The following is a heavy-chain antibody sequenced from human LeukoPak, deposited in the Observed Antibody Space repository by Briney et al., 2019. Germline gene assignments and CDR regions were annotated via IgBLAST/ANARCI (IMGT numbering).Heavy chain of an antibody. CDR1: GGSISSGDYY. CDR3: ARTVVVPAAMDFDL. Sequence: SETLSLTCTVSGGSISSGDYYRSWIRQPPGKGLEWIGYIYSGSTYYNPSLKSRVTISVATSKNQFSLKLSSVTAADTAVYYCARTVVVPAAMDFDLWGRGTLVTVSS. D-gene: IGHD2-2*01. CDR2: IYSGST. V-gene: IGHV4-30-4*08. J-gene: IGHJ2*01.